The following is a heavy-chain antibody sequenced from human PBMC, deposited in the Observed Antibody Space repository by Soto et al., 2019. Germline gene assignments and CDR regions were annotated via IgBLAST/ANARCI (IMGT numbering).Heavy chain of an antibody. V-gene: IGHV4-31*03. Sequence: PSETLSLTCTVSGGSISSGGYYWSWIRQHPGKGLEWIGYIYYSGSTYYNPSLKSRVTISVDTSKNQFSLKLSSVTAADTAVYYCARVIPKSGSRDNHYYHNRWFDPWGQGTLVTVSS. D-gene: IGHD3-22*01. CDR3: ARVIPKSGSRDNHYYHNRWFDP. J-gene: IGHJ5*02. CDR2: IYYSGST. CDR1: GGSISSGGYY.